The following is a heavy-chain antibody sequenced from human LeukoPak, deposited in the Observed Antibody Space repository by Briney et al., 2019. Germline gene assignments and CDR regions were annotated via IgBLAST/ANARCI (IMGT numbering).Heavy chain of an antibody. CDR3: ARVKRYHSDSSGYYFFDP. CDR2: IYYSGST. Sequence: SETLSLTCTVSGGXVSSGNYYWSWIRQPPGKGLEWIGYIYYSGSTNYNPSLKSRVTISIDTSKNQFSLKLSSVTAADTAVYYCARVKRYHSDSSGYYFFDPWGQGTLVTVSS. V-gene: IGHV4-61*01. D-gene: IGHD3-22*01. J-gene: IGHJ5*02. CDR1: GGXVSSGNYY.